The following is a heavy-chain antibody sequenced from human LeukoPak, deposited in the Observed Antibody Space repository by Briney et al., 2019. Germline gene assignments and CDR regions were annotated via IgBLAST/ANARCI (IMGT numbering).Heavy chain of an antibody. CDR1: GGTFSSYA. CDR3: ARDLLVSSSYYYGMDV. V-gene: IGHV1-69*13. CDR2: IIPIFGTA. D-gene: IGHD6-6*01. J-gene: IGHJ6*02. Sequence: SVKVSCTASGGTFSSYAISWVRQAPGQGLEWVGGIIPIFGTANYAQKFQGRVTITADESTSTAYMELSSLRSEDTAVYYCARDLLVSSSYYYGMDVWGQGTTVTASS.